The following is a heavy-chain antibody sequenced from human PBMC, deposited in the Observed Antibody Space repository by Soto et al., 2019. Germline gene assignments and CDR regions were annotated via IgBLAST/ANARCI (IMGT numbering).Heavy chain of an antibody. V-gene: IGHV3-30-3*01. J-gene: IGHJ4*02. CDR1: GFTFSSYA. CDR3: ARDPPGY. Sequence: VQLLESGGGLVQPGGSLRLSCAASGFTFSSYAMSWVRQAPGKGLEWVAVISYDGSNKYYADSVKGRFTISRDNSKNTLYLQMNSLRAEDTAVYYCARDPPGYWGQGTLVTVSS. CDR2: ISYDGSNK.